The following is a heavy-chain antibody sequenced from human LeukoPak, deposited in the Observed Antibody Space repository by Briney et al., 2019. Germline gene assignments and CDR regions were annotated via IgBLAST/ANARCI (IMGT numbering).Heavy chain of an antibody. CDR2: INPNSGGT. D-gene: IGHD2-2*02. CDR3: ARFCSSTSCYTRGYYYYMDV. Sequence: ASVKVSCKASGYTFTGYYMHWVRQAPGQGLEWMGWINPNSGGTNYAQKFQGRVTMTRDTSISTAYMELSRLRSDDTAVYYCARFCSSTSCYTRGYYYYMDVWGKGTTVTVSS. V-gene: IGHV1-2*02. CDR1: GYTFTGYY. J-gene: IGHJ6*03.